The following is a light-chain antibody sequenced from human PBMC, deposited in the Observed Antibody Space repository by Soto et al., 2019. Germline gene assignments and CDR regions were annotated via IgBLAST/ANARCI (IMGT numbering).Light chain of an antibody. CDR3: QQYASSPRT. Sequence: EIVLTKSPGTLSLSRGKRSTFTCRASQIVSGRHVAWYQQKPGQAPRLLIYGASSRATGISDRFSGSGSGTDFTLTRSRLQPEDVAVYYCQQYASSPRTFGGGTTVDIK. J-gene: IGKJ4*01. V-gene: IGKV3-20*01. CDR2: GAS. CDR1: QIVSGRH.